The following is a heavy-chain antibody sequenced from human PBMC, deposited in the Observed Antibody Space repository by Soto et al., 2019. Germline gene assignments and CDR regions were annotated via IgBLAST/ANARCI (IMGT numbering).Heavy chain of an antibody. CDR1: GFTFSDYY. CDR3: ARGYYDSIVYTGFDY. D-gene: IGHD3-22*01. J-gene: IGHJ4*02. V-gene: IGHV3-11*06. Sequence: GGSLRLSCAASGFTFSDYYMSWIRQAPGKGLEWVSYISSSSSYTNYADPVKGRFTISRDNAKNSLYLQMNSLRAEDTAVYYCARGYYDSIVYTGFDYWGQGTLVTVSS. CDR2: ISSSSSYT.